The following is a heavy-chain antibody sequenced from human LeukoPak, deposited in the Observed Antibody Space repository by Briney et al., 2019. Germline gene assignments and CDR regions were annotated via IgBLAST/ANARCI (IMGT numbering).Heavy chain of an antibody. J-gene: IGHJ4*02. Sequence: PGRSLRLSCAASGFTFSSYAMHWVRQAPGKGLEWAAVISYDGSNKYYADSVKGRFTISRDNSKNTLYLQMNSLRAGDTAVYYCAKGGYCSSTSCYLNDYWGQGTLVTVSS. V-gene: IGHV3-30-3*01. D-gene: IGHD2-2*01. CDR2: ISYDGSNK. CDR1: GFTFSSYA. CDR3: AKGGYCSSTSCYLNDY.